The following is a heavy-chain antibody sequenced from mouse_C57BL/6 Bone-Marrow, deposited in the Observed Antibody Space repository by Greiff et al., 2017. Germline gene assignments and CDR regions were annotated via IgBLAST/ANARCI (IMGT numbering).Heavy chain of an antibody. J-gene: IGHJ1*01. CDR2: IYPGDGDT. CDR1: GYAFSSSW. V-gene: IGHV1-82*01. CDR3: ARKDGYYWYFDV. Sequence: VQLQESGPELVKPGASVKISCKASGYAFSSSWMNWVKQRPGKGLEWIGRIYPGDGDTNYNGKFKGKATLTADKSSSTAYMQLSSLTSEDSAVYFCARKDGYYWYFDVWGAGNTVSVSS. D-gene: IGHD2-3*01.